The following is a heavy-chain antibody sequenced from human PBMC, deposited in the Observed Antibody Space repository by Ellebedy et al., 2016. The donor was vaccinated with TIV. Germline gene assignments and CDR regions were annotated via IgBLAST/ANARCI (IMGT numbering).Heavy chain of an antibody. V-gene: IGHV1-3*01. CDR2: INAGNGNT. CDR3: ARATHYYVDTPMVKEFGP. J-gene: IGHJ5*02. CDR1: GYSFTTFT. Sequence: AASVKVSCKASGYSFTTFTIHWVRQAPGQRLEWMGWINAGNGNTKYSQKFQGRVTITRDTSASTAYMELSSLRSEDTAVYYCARATHYYVDTPMVKEFGPWGQGTLVTVSS. D-gene: IGHD5-18*01.